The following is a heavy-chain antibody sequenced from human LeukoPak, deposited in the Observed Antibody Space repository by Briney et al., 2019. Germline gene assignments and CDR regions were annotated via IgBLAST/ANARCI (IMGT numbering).Heavy chain of an antibody. CDR2: ISRGGGGST. Sequence: GGSPRLSCAASGFTFSTYDMSWVRQAPGKGLECVASISRGGGGSTYYADSVKGRFTISRDNSKNTLYLQMNSLRADDTAVYYCAKTELVVAHREDAFDIWGQGTMVTVSS. J-gene: IGHJ3*02. CDR1: GFTFSTYD. CDR3: AKTELVVAHREDAFDI. V-gene: IGHV3-23*01. D-gene: IGHD2-15*01.